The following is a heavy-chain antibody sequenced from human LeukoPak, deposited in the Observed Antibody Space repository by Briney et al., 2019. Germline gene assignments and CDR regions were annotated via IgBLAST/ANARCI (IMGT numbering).Heavy chain of an antibody. V-gene: IGHV4-34*01. CDR2: INHSGST. CDR1: GGSFSGYY. D-gene: IGHD3-22*01. Sequence: SETLSLTCAVYGGSFSGYYWSWIRQPPGKGLEWIGEINHSGSTNYNPSLKSRVTISVDTSKNQFSLKLSSVTAADTAVYYCARWGNYYDSSGSFHGFDYWGQGTLVTVSS. CDR3: ARWGNYYDSSGSFHGFDY. J-gene: IGHJ4*02.